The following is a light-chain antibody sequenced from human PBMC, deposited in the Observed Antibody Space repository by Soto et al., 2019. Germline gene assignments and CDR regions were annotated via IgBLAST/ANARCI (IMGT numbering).Light chain of an antibody. CDR3: HQRQSWPRT. Sequence: EIVLTQSPGTLSLSPGERATLSCRASQSINNYLAWYQQKPGQAPRLLIYDASNRAAGIPARFSASGSGTDFTLTISDVQPEDFALYYCHQRQSWPRTFGQGTKVDIK. CDR1: QSINNY. CDR2: DAS. J-gene: IGKJ1*01. V-gene: IGKV3-11*01.